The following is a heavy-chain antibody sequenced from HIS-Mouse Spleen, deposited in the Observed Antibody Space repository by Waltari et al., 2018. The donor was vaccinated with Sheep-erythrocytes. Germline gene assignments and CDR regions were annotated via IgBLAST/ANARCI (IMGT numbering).Heavy chain of an antibody. CDR1: GGTFSSYS. J-gene: IGHJ4*02. CDR3: AQTGATTPHFDY. V-gene: IGHV1-69*04. D-gene: IGHD1-26*01. CDR2: ILPIIAIA. Sequence: QVQLVQSGAEVKKPGSSVKVSCKASGGTFSSYSISWVRQAPGQGLEWMGRILPIIAIANYAQKFQGRVTITADKSTRTAYMELSSLRYEDTAVYYCAQTGATTPHFDYWGQGTLVTVSS.